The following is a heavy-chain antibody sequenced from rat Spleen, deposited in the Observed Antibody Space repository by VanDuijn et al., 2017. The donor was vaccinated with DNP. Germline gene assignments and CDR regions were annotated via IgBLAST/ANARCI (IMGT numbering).Heavy chain of an antibody. CDR1: GFTFSDYY. V-gene: IGHV5-22*01. CDR2: ISYEGSST. CDR3: ARHPHFNIGTTSFDY. Sequence: EVQLVESGGGLVQPGRSMKLSCAASGFTFSDYYMAWVRQAPKKGLEWVASISYEGSSTYYGDSVKGRFTISRDNAKSTLYLQMNSLRSEDTATYYCARHPHFNIGTTSFDYWGQGVMVTVSS. D-gene: IGHD1-5*01. J-gene: IGHJ2*01.